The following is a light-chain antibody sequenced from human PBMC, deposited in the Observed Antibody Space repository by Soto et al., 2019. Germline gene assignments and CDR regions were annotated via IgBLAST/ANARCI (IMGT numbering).Light chain of an antibody. J-gene: IGKJ2*03. V-gene: IGKV1-39*01. CDR1: QNIRNY. CDR2: AAY. Sequence: DIQMTQSPSSLSASVGDRVTITCRASQNIRNYLNWYQQTPGKAPKLLIYAAYNLQGGVPSRFSGSGSGADFTLTNSSLQPEDSATYYCQQSSSTPYSFGQGTKLQIK. CDR3: QQSSSTPYS.